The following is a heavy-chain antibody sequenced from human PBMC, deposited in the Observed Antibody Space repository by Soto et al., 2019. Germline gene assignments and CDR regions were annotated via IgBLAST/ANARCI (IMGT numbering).Heavy chain of an antibody. D-gene: IGHD6-13*01. V-gene: IGHV2-5*01. CDR3: ARTGYSSSWYRCYYYGMDV. CDR2: IYWNDDK. CDR1: GFSLSTSGVG. Sequence: QITLKESGPTLVKPTQTLTLTCTFSGFSLSTSGVGVGWVRQPPGKALEWLALIYWNDDKRYSPSLKSRLTITKDTSKNQVVLTMTNMDPVDTATYYCARTGYSSSWYRCYYYGMDVWGQGTTVTVSS. J-gene: IGHJ6*02.